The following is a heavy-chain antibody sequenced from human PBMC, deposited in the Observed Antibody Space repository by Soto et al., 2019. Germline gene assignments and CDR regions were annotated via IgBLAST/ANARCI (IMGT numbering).Heavy chain of an antibody. CDR3: VRGIRSGYSYGPIDS. V-gene: IGHV1-69*06. CDR1: GGSFSSYT. CDR2: IIPLFGTT. J-gene: IGHJ4*02. D-gene: IGHD5-18*01. Sequence: QVQLVQSGAEVKKPGSSVTVSCKASGGSFSSYTFSWVRRAPGRGLEWMGGIIPLFGTTNYAQRFQGRVTITADKSTSTAYMEVSSLKSEDTAVYYCVRGIRSGYSYGPIDSWGQGTRVTVSS.